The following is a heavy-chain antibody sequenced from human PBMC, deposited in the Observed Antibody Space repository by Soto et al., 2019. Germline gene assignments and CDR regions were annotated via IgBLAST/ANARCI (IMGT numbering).Heavy chain of an antibody. V-gene: IGHV3-33*01. CDR2: IWYDGSNK. D-gene: IGHD6-13*01. CDR3: ARDRIAAAPNWFDP. Sequence: QVQLVESGGGVVQPGRSLRLSCAASGFTFSSYGMHWGRQAPGKGLEWVAVIWYDGSNKYYADSVKGRFTISRDNSKNTLYLQMNSLRAEYTAVYYCARDRIAAAPNWFDPWGQGTLVTVSS. CDR1: GFTFSSYG. J-gene: IGHJ5*02.